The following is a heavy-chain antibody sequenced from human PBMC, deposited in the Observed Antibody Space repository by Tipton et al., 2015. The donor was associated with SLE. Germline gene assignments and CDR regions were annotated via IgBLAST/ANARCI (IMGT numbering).Heavy chain of an antibody. CDR2: IWYDGSNK. D-gene: IGHD2-2*01. V-gene: IGHV3-33*01. CDR3: ARGDVVVPAAMVY. J-gene: IGHJ4*02. Sequence: LEWVAVIWYDGSNKYYADSVKGRFTISRDNSKNTLYLQMNSLRAEDTAVYYCARGDVVVPAAMVYWGQGTLVTVSS.